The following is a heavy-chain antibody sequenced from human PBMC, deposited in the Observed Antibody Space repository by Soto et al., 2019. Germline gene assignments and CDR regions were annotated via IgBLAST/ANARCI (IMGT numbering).Heavy chain of an antibody. V-gene: IGHV3-53*01. Sequence: GGSLRLSCAASGFTVSSNYMSWVRQAPGKGLEWVSVIYSGGSAYYADSVKGRFTISRDNSRNTLYLQMNSLRAEDTAVYYCAREVGGQLWPPEENWYGMDVWGQGTTVTVSS. CDR1: GFTVSSNY. CDR2: IYSGGSA. J-gene: IGHJ6*02. D-gene: IGHD5-18*01. CDR3: AREVGGQLWPPEENWYGMDV.